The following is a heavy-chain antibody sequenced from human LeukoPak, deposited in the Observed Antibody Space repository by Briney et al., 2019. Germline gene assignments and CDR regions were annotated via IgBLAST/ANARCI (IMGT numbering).Heavy chain of an antibody. D-gene: IGHD3-16*01. V-gene: IGHV3-23*01. CDR1: GFTFSRYS. CDR2: ISEGGDSA. CDR3: AKSMGAQNYDY. Sequence: GGSLRLFCAASGFTFSRYSVTWVRQAPGKGLEWVSTISEGGDSAYYADSVRGRFTISKDNSRNTLYLQMNSLGAEDRAVYYCAKSMGAQNYDYSGQGTLVTVSS. J-gene: IGHJ4*02.